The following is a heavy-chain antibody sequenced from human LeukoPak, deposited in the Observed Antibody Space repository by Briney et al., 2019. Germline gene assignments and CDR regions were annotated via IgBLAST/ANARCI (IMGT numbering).Heavy chain of an antibody. CDR2: ISGSGGST. V-gene: IGHV3-23*01. D-gene: IGHD3-22*01. CDR1: GFTFSSYA. J-gene: IGHJ4*02. CDR3: ATWPYYDSSGYYRPYYFDY. Sequence: SGGSLRLSCAASGFTFSSYAMSWVRQAPGKGLEWVSAISGSGGSTYYADSVKGRFTISRDNSKNTLYLQMNSLRAEDTAVYSCATWPYYDSSGYYRPYYFDYWGQGTLVTVSS.